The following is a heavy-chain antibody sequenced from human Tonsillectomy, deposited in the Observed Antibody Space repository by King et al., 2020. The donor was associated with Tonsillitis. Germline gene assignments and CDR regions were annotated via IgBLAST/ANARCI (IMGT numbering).Heavy chain of an antibody. CDR1: EYTLTRSF. CDR3: ARAQTGAYYFDS. D-gene: IGHD7-27*01. Sequence: QLVQSGAEVKKPGASVNVSCKASEYTLTRSFIHWVRQASGQGLQWMGIINPSDASTTYAKKFQGRVAMTRDTSTSTVYLELSSLRSDDTAIFYCARAQTGAYYFDSWGQGTLVTVSS. CDR2: INPSDAST. J-gene: IGHJ4*02. V-gene: IGHV1-46*01.